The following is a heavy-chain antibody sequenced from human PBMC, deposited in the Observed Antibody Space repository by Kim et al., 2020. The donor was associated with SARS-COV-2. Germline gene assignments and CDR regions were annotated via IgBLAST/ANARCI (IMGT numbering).Heavy chain of an antibody. V-gene: IGHV4-30-4*01. CDR2: IYYTEST. CDR1: GDSIYSGHYY. J-gene: IGHJ5*02. CDR3: ARLKLNTSKWFDP. Sequence: SETLSLTCTVSGDSIYSGHYYWSWIRQPPGKGLEWLGYIYYTESTSYNPSLKSRLSISVDTSRNQFSLKVTSVTAAYTDVNYCARLKLNTSKWFDPWGPGTLVTVSS.